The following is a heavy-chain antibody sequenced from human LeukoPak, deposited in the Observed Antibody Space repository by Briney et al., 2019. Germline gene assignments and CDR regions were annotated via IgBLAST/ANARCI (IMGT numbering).Heavy chain of an antibody. CDR1: GGSFSGYY. D-gene: IGHD3-16*01. V-gene: IGHV4-34*01. CDR3: ARGRPGWGYYYYMDV. CDR2: INHSGST. J-gene: IGHJ6*03. Sequence: SETLSLTCAVYGGSFSGYYWSWIRQPPGKGLEWIGEINHSGSTNYNPSLKSRVTISVDTSKNQFSLKLSSVTAADTAVYYYARGRPGWGYYYYMDVWGKGTTVTVSS.